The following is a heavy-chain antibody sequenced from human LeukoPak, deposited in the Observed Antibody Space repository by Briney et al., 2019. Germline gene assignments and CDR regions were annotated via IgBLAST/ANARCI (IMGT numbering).Heavy chain of an antibody. D-gene: IGHD4-17*01. CDR2: VSWNSGSI. CDR3: AKAYYGDYEEGVYFDY. V-gene: IGHV3-9*01. CDR1: GFTFDDYA. Sequence: GGSLRLSCAASGFTFDDYAMHWVRQAPGKGLEWVSGVSWNSGSIGYADSVKGRFTISRDNAKNSLYLQMNSLRAEDTALYYCAKAYYGDYEEGVYFDYWGQGTLVTVSS. J-gene: IGHJ4*02.